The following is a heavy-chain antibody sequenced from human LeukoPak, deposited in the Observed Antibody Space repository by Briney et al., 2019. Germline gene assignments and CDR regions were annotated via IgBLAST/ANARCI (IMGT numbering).Heavy chain of an antibody. CDR1: GGSISSGGYY. CDR3: ARDPDSTLSRAFDI. CDR2: IYNSGNT. J-gene: IGHJ3*02. D-gene: IGHD6-6*01. Sequence: SETLSLTCTVSGGSISSGGYYWSWIRQPPGKGLEWIGYIYNSGNTYYNPSLKSQVTISVDRSKNRFSLKLTSVTAADTAVYYCARDPDSTLSRAFDIWGQGTMVTVSS. V-gene: IGHV4-30-2*01.